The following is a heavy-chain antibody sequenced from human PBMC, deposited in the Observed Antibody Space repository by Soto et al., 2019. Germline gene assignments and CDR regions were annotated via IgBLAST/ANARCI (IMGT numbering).Heavy chain of an antibody. D-gene: IGHD2-15*01. J-gene: IGHJ3*02. V-gene: IGHV1-69*02. CDR2: IIPILGIA. CDR1: GGTFSSYT. CDR3: ARKPVYCSGGSCYPNHDAFDI. Sequence: QVRLVQSGAEVKKPGSSVKVSCKASGGTFSSYTISWVRQAPGQGLEWMGRIIPILGIANYAQKFQGRVTITADKSTSTAYMELSSLRSEDTAVYYCARKPVYCSGGSCYPNHDAFDIWGQGTMVIVSS.